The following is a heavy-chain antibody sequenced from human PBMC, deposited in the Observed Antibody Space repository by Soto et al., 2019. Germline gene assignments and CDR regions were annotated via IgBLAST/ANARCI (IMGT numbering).Heavy chain of an antibody. CDR1: GGSISSYY. CDR3: ARAGYSSSWYYGMDV. J-gene: IGHJ6*02. Sequence: SQTLSLTCTVSGGSISSYYWSWIRQPPGKGLEWIGYIYYSGSTNYNPSLKSRVTILVDTSKNQFSLKLSSVTAADTAVYYCARAGYSSSWYYGMDVWGQGTTVTVSS. D-gene: IGHD6-13*01. V-gene: IGHV4-59*01. CDR2: IYYSGST.